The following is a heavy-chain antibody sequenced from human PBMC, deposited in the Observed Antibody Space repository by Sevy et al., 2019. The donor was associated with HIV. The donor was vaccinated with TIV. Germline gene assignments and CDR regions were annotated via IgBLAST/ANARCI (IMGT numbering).Heavy chain of an antibody. V-gene: IGHV3-7*01. CDR2: LKQDGSEK. Sequence: GGSLRLSCAASGFTFSSYWMSWVRQAPEKGLEWVANLKQDGSEKNYVDSVKGRFTISRDNAKNSLYLQMNSLRAEDTAVYYCARASIVLLWFGEDNWFDPWGQGTLVTVSS. D-gene: IGHD3-10*01. CDR3: ARASIVLLWFGEDNWFDP. J-gene: IGHJ5*02. CDR1: GFTFSSYW.